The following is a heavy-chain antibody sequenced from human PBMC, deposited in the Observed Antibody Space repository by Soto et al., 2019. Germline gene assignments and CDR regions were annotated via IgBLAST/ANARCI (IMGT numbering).Heavy chain of an antibody. CDR2: ISGGGGST. Sequence: GESLKISCAASGFTFSSYAMSWVRQAPGKGLDWVSAISGGGGSTYYAGSVKGRFTISRDNSKNTLYLQMNSLRAEDTAIYYCAKVPAYDYVWGSYYYFDYWGQGTLVTVSS. D-gene: IGHD3-16*01. V-gene: IGHV3-23*01. CDR1: GFTFSSYA. CDR3: AKVPAYDYVWGSYYYFDY. J-gene: IGHJ4*02.